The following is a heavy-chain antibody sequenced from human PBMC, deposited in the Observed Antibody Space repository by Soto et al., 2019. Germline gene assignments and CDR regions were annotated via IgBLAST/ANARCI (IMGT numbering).Heavy chain of an antibody. Sequence: PSETLSLTCTVSGGSISSSSYYWGWIRQPPGKGLEWIGSIYYSGSTYYNPSLKSRVTISVDTSKNQFSLKLSSVTAADTAVYYCARHTVDAALDYWGQGTLVTV. D-gene: IGHD6-6*01. V-gene: IGHV4-39*01. CDR2: IYYSGST. CDR3: ARHTVDAALDY. CDR1: GGSISSSSYY. J-gene: IGHJ4*02.